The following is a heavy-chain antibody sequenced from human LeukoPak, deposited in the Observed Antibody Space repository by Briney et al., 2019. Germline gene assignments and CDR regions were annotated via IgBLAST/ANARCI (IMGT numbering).Heavy chain of an antibody. CDR3: AKEGVAVTRYYYYGMDV. Sequence: PGGSLRLSCAASGFTFSSYGMHWVRQAPGKGLEWVAVISYDGSNKYYADSVKGRFTISRDNSKNTLYLQMNSLRAEDTAVYYCAKEGVAVTRYYYYGMDVWGQGTTVTVSS. J-gene: IGHJ6*02. D-gene: IGHD6-19*01. CDR1: GFTFSSYG. CDR2: ISYDGSNK. V-gene: IGHV3-30*18.